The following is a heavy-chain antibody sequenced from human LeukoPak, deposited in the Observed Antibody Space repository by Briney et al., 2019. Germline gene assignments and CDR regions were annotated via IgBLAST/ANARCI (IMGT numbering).Heavy chain of an antibody. D-gene: IGHD3-9*01. Sequence: GGSLRLSCAPSGFTLNTFNMNWVRQAPGKGLEWVSSITSGGDYIYCADSVKGRFTTSRDNDKNSLYLQVNSLRVEDTAVYYCARGHYDVLAASYKWTPDYWGEGALVTVSP. CDR2: ITSGGDYI. CDR1: GFTLNTFN. V-gene: IGHV3-21*01. J-gene: IGHJ4*02. CDR3: ARGHYDVLAASYKWTPDY.